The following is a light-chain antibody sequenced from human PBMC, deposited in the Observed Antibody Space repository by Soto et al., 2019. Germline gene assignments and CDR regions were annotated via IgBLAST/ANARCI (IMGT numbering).Light chain of an antibody. CDR3: HQYNNWPLT. J-gene: IGKJ4*01. CDR2: GES. CDR1: QSVSSK. Sequence: EIVMTQSPATLSVSPGERAALSCRASQSVSSKLAGYEQKPGKAARLLIYGESTRATGIPARFSGSGSGTEFTLTISSLQSEDFAVYYCHQYNNWPLTFGGGINV. V-gene: IGKV3-15*01.